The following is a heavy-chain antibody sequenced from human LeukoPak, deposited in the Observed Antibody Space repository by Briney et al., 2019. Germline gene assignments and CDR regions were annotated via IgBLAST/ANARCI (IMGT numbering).Heavy chain of an antibody. CDR3: VRKNRDFNAAFDI. Sequence: AGGSLRLSCAASGFTVSNNYMSWVRQAPGKGLEWVSITYNDSSTNYADSVKGRFTISRDTSQNTLSLQMNSLRAEDTAVYYCVRKNRDFNAAFDIWGQGTVVTVSS. CDR2: TYNDSST. CDR1: GFTVSNNY. J-gene: IGHJ3*02. D-gene: IGHD2-21*02. V-gene: IGHV3-53*01.